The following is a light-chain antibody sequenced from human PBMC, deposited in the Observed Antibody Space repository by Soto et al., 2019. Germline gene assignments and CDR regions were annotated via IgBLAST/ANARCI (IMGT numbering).Light chain of an antibody. CDR3: TSFTSDNLYV. CDR1: SSDFGGYNY. Sequence: QSVLTQPASVSGSPGQSITISCTGTSSDFGGYNYVSWYQQYPGKVPKLLIYHVSNRPSGVSNRFSGSKSGNTASLTISGLQAEDEADYFCTSFTSDNLYVFGTGTKLT. V-gene: IGLV2-14*03. CDR2: HVS. J-gene: IGLJ1*01.